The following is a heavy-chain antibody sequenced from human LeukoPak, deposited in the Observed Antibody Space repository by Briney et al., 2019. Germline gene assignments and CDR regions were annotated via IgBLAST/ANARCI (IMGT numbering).Heavy chain of an antibody. CDR2: IYPGDSDT. V-gene: IGHV5-51*04. Sequence: GESLKISCKGSGYRFTSYWIGWVRQLPGKGLEWMGIIYPGDSDTRYSPSFQGQVTISADKPISTAYLQWSSLKASGTAMFYCSRCLTATSFDYWGQGTLVTVSS. J-gene: IGHJ4*02. CDR1: GYRFTSYW. CDR3: SRCLTATSFDY. D-gene: IGHD2-21*02.